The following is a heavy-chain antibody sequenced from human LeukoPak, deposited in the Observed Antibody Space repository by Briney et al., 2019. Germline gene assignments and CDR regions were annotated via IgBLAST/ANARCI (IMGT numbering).Heavy chain of an antibody. Sequence: PGGSLRLSCAASGFTFSSYWMHWVRQAPGKGLVWVSGINSDGSSTKYVDSVKGRFTISRDNAKNTLYLQMNSLRAEDTAVYYCAREGAYYDFWSGYYNPLSWFDPWGQGTLVTVSS. CDR3: AREGAYYDFWSGYYNPLSWFDP. CDR2: INSDGSST. D-gene: IGHD3-3*01. J-gene: IGHJ5*02. CDR1: GFTFSSYW. V-gene: IGHV3-74*01.